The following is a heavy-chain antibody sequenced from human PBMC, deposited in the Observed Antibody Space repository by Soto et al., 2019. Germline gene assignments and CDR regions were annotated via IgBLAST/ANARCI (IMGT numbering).Heavy chain of an antibody. J-gene: IGHJ4*02. V-gene: IGHV1-46*03. CDR2: INPSGGRT. CDR3: AYEPSAANSYFDY. Sequence: QVQLVQSGAEVKKPGASVKVSCKASGFTFTSYSVHWVRQAPGQGLEWMGIINPSGGRTSYAQKFQGRVTLTRHTSTSTVYMQLSSLRSEDTAVYYCAYEPSAANSYFDYWGQGTLVTVST. CDR1: GFTFTSYS. D-gene: IGHD2-2*01.